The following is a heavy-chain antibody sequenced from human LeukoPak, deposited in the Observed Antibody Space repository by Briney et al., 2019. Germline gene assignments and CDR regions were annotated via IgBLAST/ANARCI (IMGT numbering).Heavy chain of an antibody. CDR2: IYYSGST. CDR1: GGSFSSYY. Sequence: SETLSLTCAVYGGSFSSYYWSWIRQPPGKGLEWIGYIYYSGSTNYNPSLKSRVTISVDTSKNQFSLKLSSVTAADTAVYYCARAGDSSGWYFDYWGQGTLVTVSS. J-gene: IGHJ4*02. V-gene: IGHV4-59*01. D-gene: IGHD3-22*01. CDR3: ARAGDSSGWYFDY.